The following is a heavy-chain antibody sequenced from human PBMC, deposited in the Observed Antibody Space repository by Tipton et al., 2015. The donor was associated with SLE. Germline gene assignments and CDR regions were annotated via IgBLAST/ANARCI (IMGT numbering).Heavy chain of an antibody. D-gene: IGHD3-22*01. CDR1: GGSFNDHY. CDR2: INHSGST. J-gene: IGHJ3*02. V-gene: IGHV4-34*01. CDR3: ARGSRTDSSGYYYVGDFDI. Sequence: TLSLTCAVYGGSFNDHYWSWIRQSPGKGLEWIGEINHSGSTNYNQSLNSRATISVDTSKNQFSLKLTSVTAADTATYYCARGSRTDSSGYYYVGDFDIWGQGTTVTVSS.